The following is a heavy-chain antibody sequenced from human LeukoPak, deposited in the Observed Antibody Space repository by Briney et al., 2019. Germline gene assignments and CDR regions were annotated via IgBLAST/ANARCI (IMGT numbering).Heavy chain of an antibody. J-gene: IGHJ4*02. CDR2: IRFDGSST. D-gene: IGHD3-10*01. CDR3: ARDQAGSGHYADY. V-gene: IGHV3-30*02. CDR1: GFTFSSYS. Sequence: GGSLRLSCAASGFTFSSYSMNWVRQAPGKGLEWLAYIRFDGSSTYYADFVKGRFTISRDNSKNTLYLQMNSLRAEDTAVYYCARDQAGSGHYADYWGQGTLVTVSS.